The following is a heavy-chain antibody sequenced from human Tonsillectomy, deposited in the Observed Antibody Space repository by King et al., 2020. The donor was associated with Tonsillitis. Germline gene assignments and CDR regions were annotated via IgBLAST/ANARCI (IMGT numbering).Heavy chain of an antibody. D-gene: IGHD1-26*01. CDR2: MYYSGTI. J-gene: IGHJ4*02. Sequence: QLQESGPGVVKPSETLSLTFTVSVGSISSGDHYLAGIRQPPGKGLEWIGYMYYSGTIFYNPSPKIRITISGGTSENRFSLKLSSVPAADTAVYFCARYVIGTFDYWGQGALVTVSS. V-gene: IGHV4-39*01. CDR3: ARYVIGTFDY. CDR1: VGSISSGDHY.